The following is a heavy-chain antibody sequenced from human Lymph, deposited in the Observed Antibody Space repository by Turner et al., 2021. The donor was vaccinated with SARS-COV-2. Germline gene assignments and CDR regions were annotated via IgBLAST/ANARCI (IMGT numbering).Heavy chain of an antibody. CDR3: AKGDGYKPHGLLDP. CDR1: GYTFTSYD. Sequence: QLQLLLSGSEVKQPGASVKVSCKASGYTFTSYDINWVRQATGQGLEWMGWMNPNSGNTDYEKKLQGRVTMTRNTTISTDYMELNSQTSDDTAVYYWAKGDGYKPHGLLDPWGKGTLVTVSS. J-gene: IGHJ5*02. D-gene: IGHD5-18*01. V-gene: IGHV1-8*01. CDR2: MNPNSGNT.